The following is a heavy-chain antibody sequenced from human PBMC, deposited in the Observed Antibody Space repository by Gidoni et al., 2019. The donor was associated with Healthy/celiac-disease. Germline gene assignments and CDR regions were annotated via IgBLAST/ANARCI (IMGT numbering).Heavy chain of an antibody. J-gene: IGHJ5*02. CDR2: IWYDGSNK. CDR1: GFTFSSYG. D-gene: IGHD6-13*01. V-gene: IGHV3-33*01. CDR3: ARDNILAAAGSNWFDP. Sequence: QVQLVESGGGVVQPGRSLRLSCAASGFTFSSYGMHWVRPAPGKGLGGVAVIWYDGSNKYYADSVKGRFTISRDNSKNTLYLQMNSLRAEDTAVYYCARDNILAAAGSNWFDPWGQGTLVTVSS.